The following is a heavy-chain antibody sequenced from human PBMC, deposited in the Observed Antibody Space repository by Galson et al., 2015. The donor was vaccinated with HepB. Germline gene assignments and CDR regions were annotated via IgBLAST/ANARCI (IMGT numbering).Heavy chain of an antibody. V-gene: IGHV3-7*01. CDR3: AKSGSGWLYFDY. CDR2: IRQDGSEK. D-gene: IGHD6-19*01. Sequence: SLRLSCAASGFTFSSYWMTWVRQAPGKGLGWVANIRQDGSEKYYADSVKGRFTISRDNSKDTLYLQMNSLRAEDTAVYYCAKSGSGWLYFDYWGQGTLVTVSS. CDR1: GFTFSSYW. J-gene: IGHJ4*02.